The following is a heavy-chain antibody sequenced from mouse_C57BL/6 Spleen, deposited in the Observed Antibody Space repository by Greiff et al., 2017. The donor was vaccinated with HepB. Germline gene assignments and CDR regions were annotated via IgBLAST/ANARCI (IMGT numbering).Heavy chain of an antibody. CDR1: GFSFNTYA. J-gene: IGHJ4*01. Sequence: EVQRVESGGGLVQPKGSLKLSCAAPGFSFNTYAMNWVRQAPGKGLEWVARIRSKSNNYATYYADSVKDRFTISRDDSESMLYLQMNNLKTEDTAMYYCVRQNDYDGYAMDYWGQGTSVTVSS. CDR2: IRSKSNNYAT. D-gene: IGHD2-4*01. V-gene: IGHV10-1*01. CDR3: VRQNDYDGYAMDY.